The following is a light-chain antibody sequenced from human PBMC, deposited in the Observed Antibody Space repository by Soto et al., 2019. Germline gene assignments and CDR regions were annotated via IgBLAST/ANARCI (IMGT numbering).Light chain of an antibody. V-gene: IGKV3-20*01. Sequence: EIVLTQSPGTLSVSPGERATLSCRASQSVSSSYLAWYQQKPGQAPRLLIYGASSRATGIPDRFSGSGSGTDFTLTISRLEPEDFAVYYCQQYGSSSPLTFGGGTKVDIK. CDR1: QSVSSSY. CDR2: GAS. J-gene: IGKJ4*01. CDR3: QQYGSSSPLT.